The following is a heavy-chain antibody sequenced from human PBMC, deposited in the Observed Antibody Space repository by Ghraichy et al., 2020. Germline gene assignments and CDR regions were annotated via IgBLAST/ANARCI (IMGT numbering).Heavy chain of an antibody. J-gene: IGHJ2*01. CDR1: GGSFSGYY. V-gene: IGHV4-34*01. Sequence: SETLSLTCAVYGGSFSGYYWSWIRQPPGKGLEWIWEINHSGSTNYNPSLKSRVTISVDTSKNQFSLKLSSVTAADTAVYYCARPKGATRYWYFDLWGRGTLVTVSS. D-gene: IGHD1-26*01. CDR2: INHSGST. CDR3: ARPKGATRYWYFDL.